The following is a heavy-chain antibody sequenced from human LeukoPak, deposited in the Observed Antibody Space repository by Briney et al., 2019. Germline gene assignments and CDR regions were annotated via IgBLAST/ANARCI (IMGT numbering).Heavy chain of an antibody. CDR1: GGSVINTNW. J-gene: IGHJ4*02. CDR2: VHLDGRT. D-gene: IGHD3-3*01. V-gene: IGHV4-4*02. CDR3: AREGGFYRPLDY. Sequence: KASETLSLTCGVSGGSVINTNWWIWVRQPPGKGLEWIGEVHLDGRTNYNPSLESRLTMSVDVSENQVSLKLTSVTAADTAVYYCAREGGFYRPLDYSGQGTLVTVSS.